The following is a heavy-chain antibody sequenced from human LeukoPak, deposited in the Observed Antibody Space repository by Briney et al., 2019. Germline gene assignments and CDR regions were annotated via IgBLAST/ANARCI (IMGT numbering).Heavy chain of an antibody. Sequence: ASETLSLTCAVSGGSISSSNWWSWVRQPPGKGLEWIGEIYHSGSTNYNPSLKSRVTISVDKSKNQFSLKLSSVTAADTAVYYCARGGDILTGYYLLYYFDYWGQGTLVTVSS. CDR2: IYHSGST. CDR3: ARGGDILTGYYLLYYFDY. V-gene: IGHV4-4*02. J-gene: IGHJ4*02. CDR1: GGSISSSNW. D-gene: IGHD3-9*01.